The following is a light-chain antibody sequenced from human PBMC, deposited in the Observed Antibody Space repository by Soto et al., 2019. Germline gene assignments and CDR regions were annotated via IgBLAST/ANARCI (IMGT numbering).Light chain of an antibody. Sequence: QSVLTQPPSASESPGQSVTISCTGTSSDVGGYNYVSWYQHHPGKAPKLMIFEVSKWPSGVPDRFSGSKSGNTASLTVSGLQAEDEADYYCSSYAGSNNWIFGGGTKLTVL. CDR2: EVS. CDR1: SSDVGGYNY. CDR3: SSYAGSNNWI. J-gene: IGLJ2*01. V-gene: IGLV2-8*01.